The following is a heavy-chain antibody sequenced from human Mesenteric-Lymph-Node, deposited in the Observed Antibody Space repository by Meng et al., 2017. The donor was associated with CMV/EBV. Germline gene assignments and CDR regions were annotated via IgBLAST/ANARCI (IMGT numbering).Heavy chain of an antibody. CDR2: IIPMFGTA. CDR1: GGTSSSDG. CDR3: ARDQWSYYGWFDP. J-gene: IGHJ5*02. D-gene: IGHD1-26*01. Sequence: MASGGTSSSDGISWVRQAPGQGLEWMGGIIPMFGTAKYPQKFQGRVTITTDESTSTAYMELSSLTSGDTAVYYCARDQWSYYGWFDPWGQGTLVTVSS. V-gene: IGHV1-69*05.